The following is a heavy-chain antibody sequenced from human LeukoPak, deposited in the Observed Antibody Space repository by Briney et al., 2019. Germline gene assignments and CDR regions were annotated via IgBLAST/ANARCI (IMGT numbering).Heavy chain of an antibody. CDR2: ISSNGGST. CDR3: ARGGFGELFSSDY. D-gene: IGHD3-10*01. CDR1: GFTFSSYA. V-gene: IGHV3-64*01. Sequence: GGSLRLSCAASGFTFSSYAMHWVRQAPGKGLEYVSAISSNGGSTYYANSVKGRFTISRDNSKNTLYLQMGSLRAEDTAVYYCARGGFGELFSSDYWGQGTLVTVSS. J-gene: IGHJ4*02.